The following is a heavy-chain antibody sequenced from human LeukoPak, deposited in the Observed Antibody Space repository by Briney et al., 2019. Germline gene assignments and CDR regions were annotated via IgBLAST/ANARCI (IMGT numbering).Heavy chain of an antibody. V-gene: IGHV1-2*02. CDR3: AREDYYDSSGYYPNWFDP. D-gene: IGHD3-22*01. Sequence: ASVKVSCKASGYTFTGYYMHWVRQAPGQELEWMGWINPNSGGTNYAQKFQGRVTMTRDTSISTAYMELSRLRSDDTAVYYCAREDYYDSSGYYPNWFDPWGQGTLVTVSS. CDR2: INPNSGGT. J-gene: IGHJ5*02. CDR1: GYTFTGYY.